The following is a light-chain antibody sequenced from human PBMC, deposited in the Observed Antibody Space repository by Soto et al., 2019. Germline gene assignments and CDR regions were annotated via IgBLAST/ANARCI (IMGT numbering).Light chain of an antibody. J-gene: IGLJ1*01. V-gene: IGLV2-14*01. Sequence: QSVLTQPASVSGSPGESITISCTGTSSDVGGYNYVSWYQQHPGKAPKLMIYDVSNRPSGVSNRSSGSKSGNTASLTISGLQAEDEADYYCSSYTSSSTGVFGTGTKVTV. CDR1: SSDVGGYNY. CDR2: DVS. CDR3: SSYTSSSTGV.